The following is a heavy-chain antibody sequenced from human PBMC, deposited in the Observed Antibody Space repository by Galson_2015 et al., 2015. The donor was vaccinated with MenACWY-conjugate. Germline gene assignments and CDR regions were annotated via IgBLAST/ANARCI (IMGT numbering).Heavy chain of an antibody. J-gene: IGHJ6*02. CDR3: TTNSYGSGSYYYYYGMDV. Sequence: SLRLSCAASGLTFSNAWLNWVRQAPGKGLEWVGRIKSKTDGETRDYAAAVKGRFTISRDDPKNTLSLQMNSLKTEDTAVYYCTTNSYGSGSYYYYYGMDVWGQGTPVTVSS. D-gene: IGHD3-10*01. V-gene: IGHV3-15*01. CDR2: IKSKTDGETR. CDR1: GLTFSNAW.